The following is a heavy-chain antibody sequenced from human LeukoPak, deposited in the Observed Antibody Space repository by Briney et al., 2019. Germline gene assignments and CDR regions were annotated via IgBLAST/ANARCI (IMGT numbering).Heavy chain of an antibody. D-gene: IGHD6-19*01. CDR3: ARHSQQWLPAGYFDY. Sequence: SETLSLTCTDSGGSISSGDYYWSWIRQPPGKGLERIGYIYYSGSTYYNPSLKSRVTISVDTSKNQFSPKLSSVTAADTAVYYCARHSQQWLPAGYFDYWGQGTPVTVSS. CDR2: IYYSGST. V-gene: IGHV4-30-4*08. CDR1: GGSISSGDYY. J-gene: IGHJ4*02.